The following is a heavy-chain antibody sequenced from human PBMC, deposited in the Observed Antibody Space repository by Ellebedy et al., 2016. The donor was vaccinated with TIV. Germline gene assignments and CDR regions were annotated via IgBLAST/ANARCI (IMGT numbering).Heavy chain of an antibody. CDR3: AKDMVFGDGKWEIDV. CDR2: ISNTGSRT. D-gene: IGHD1-26*01. J-gene: IGHJ6*02. CDR1: GFTFSSYA. Sequence: GESLKISCAASGFTFSSYAMSWVRQAQGKGLEWVSTISNTGSRTYYADSVEGRFIISRDNSKKTLYLQMNSLRAEDTAVYYCAKDMVFGDGKWEIDVWGQGTTVTVSS. V-gene: IGHV3-23*01.